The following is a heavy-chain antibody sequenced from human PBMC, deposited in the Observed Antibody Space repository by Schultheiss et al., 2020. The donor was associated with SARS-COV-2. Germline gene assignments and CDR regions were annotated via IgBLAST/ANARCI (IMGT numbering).Heavy chain of an antibody. D-gene: IGHD4-17*01. CDR2: INHSGTT. CDR3: AADTAVTNWFDP. V-gene: IGHV4-39*01. J-gene: IGHJ5*02. Sequence: SETLSLTCTVSGGSISSGSYYWSWIRQPPGKGLEWIGEINHSGTTYYNPSLKSRVTISVDRSKNQFSLKLSSVTAADTAVYYCAADTAVTNWFDPWGQGTLVTVSS. CDR1: GGSISSGSYY.